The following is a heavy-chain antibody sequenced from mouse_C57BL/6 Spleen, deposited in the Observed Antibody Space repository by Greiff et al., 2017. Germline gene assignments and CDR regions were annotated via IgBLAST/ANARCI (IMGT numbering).Heavy chain of an antibody. J-gene: IGHJ4*01. D-gene: IGHD1-1*01. V-gene: IGHV1-82*01. CDR1: GYAFSSSW. Sequence: QVQLQQSGPELVKPGASVKISCKASGYAFSSSWMNWVKQRPGKGLEWIGRIYPGDGDTNYNGKFKGKATLTADKSSSTAYMQLSSLTSEDSAVYLWERLRNYGTARDYGGQGPSVTVSS. CDR2: IYPGDGDT. CDR3: ERLRNYGTARDY.